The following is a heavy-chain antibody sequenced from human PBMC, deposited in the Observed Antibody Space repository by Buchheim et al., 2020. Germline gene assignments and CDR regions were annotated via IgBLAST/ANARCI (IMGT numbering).Heavy chain of an antibody. J-gene: IGHJ6*02. CDR2: IYYSGST. CDR3: ARAPGYSYGCYYYYGMDV. V-gene: IGHV4-59*01. Sequence: QVQLQESGPGLVKPSETLSLTCTVSGGSISSYYWSWIRQPPGKGLEWIGYIYYSGSTNYNPSLKSRVTISVDTSKNQFSLKLSSVTAADTAVYYCARAPGYSYGCYYYYGMDVWGQGTT. CDR1: GGSISSYY. D-gene: IGHD5-18*01.